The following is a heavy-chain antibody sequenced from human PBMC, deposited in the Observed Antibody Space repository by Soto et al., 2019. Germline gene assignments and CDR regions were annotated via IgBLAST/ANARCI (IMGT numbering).Heavy chain of an antibody. CDR2: ISGSGDST. CDR3: AKGIYSYGYNSFDY. CDR1: GFTFSSYA. Sequence: GGSLRLFCAASGFTFSSYAMSWVRQAPGKGLEWVSAISGSGDSTYDADSVKGRFTISRDNSKNTLYLQMNSLRAEDTAVYYCAKGIYSYGYNSFDYWSQGTLVTVSS. V-gene: IGHV3-23*01. J-gene: IGHJ4*02. D-gene: IGHD5-18*01.